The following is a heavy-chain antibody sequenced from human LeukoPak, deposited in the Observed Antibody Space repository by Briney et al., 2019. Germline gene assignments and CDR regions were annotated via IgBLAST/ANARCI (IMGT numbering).Heavy chain of an antibody. D-gene: IGHD3-9*01. CDR1: GFTFADFW. CDR3: VRDLSPDTSDLFLDALDV. V-gene: IGHV3-7*01. Sequence: PGGSLRLSCAASGFTFADFWMTWVRQSPGKGLEWVANIQQDGSVTHYLDSLMVRFTISRDNTKRSLYLQMNSLRAEDTAVYYCVRDLSPDTSDLFLDALDVWGQGTMVTVSS. J-gene: IGHJ3*01. CDR2: IQQDGSVT.